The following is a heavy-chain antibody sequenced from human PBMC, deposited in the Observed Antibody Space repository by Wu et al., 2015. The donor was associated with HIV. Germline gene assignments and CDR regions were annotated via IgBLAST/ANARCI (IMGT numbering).Heavy chain of an antibody. CDR2: VNPRSGNT. J-gene: IGHJ3*01. CDR3: ARAPGLSSSWYVPADAFDV. V-gene: IGHV1-8*01. D-gene: IGHD6-13*01. CDR1: GYIFTTND. Sequence: QVQLVQSGAEVKNPGASVRVSCKASGYIFTTNDINWVRQVPGQGLEWVGWVNPRSGNTGYAPKFQGRVTITTDESTSTAYMELSSLRSEDTAVYYCARAPGLSSSWYVPADAFDVWGQGTMVTVSS.